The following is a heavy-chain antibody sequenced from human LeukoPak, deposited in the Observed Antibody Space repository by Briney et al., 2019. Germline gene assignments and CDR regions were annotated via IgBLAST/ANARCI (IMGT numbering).Heavy chain of an antibody. V-gene: IGHV3-21*01. CDR1: GFTFSSYN. J-gene: IGHJ6*03. D-gene: IGHD1-26*01. CDR3: ARDPYSGSYGNYYYYFMDV. Sequence: GGSLRLSCAASGFTFSSYNMNWVRQAPGKGLEWVSSITSGSSYRFYADSVKGRFTISRDNAKNSLYLQMNSLRAEDTAVYYCARDPYSGSYGNYYYYFMDVWGKGTTVTISS. CDR2: ITSGSSYR.